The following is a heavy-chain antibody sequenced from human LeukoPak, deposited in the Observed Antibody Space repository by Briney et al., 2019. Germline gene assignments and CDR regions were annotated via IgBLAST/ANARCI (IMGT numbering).Heavy chain of an antibody. CDR1: GGSISSSNW. CDR2: IYHSGST. V-gene: IGHV4-4*02. J-gene: IGHJ4*02. Sequence: SGTLSLTCAVSGGSISSSNWWSWVRQPPGKGLEWIEEIYHSGSTNYNPSLKSRVTISVDKSKNQFSLKLSSVTAADTAVYYCARDRDSAAAVPFDYWGQGTLVTVSS. D-gene: IGHD6-13*01. CDR3: ARDRDSAAAVPFDY.